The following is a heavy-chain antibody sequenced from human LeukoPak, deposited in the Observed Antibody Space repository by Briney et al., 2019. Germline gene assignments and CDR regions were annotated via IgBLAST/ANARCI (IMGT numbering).Heavy chain of an antibody. J-gene: IGHJ4*02. Sequence: KPSETLSLTCSVSGGSVSSSNYYWGWIRQPPGKGLEWIGTIFYSGSTYYNPSLKSRVTISVDTSKNQFSLKLSSVTAADTAVYYCARSHWITMVRGVIITYFDYWGQGTLVTVSS. CDR1: GGSVSSSNYY. D-gene: IGHD3-10*01. V-gene: IGHV4-39*07. CDR2: IFYSGST. CDR3: ARSHWITMVRGVIITYFDY.